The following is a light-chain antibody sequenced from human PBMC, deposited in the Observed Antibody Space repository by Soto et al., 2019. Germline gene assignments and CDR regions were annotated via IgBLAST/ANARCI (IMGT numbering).Light chain of an antibody. CDR1: SSNIGAGYD. J-gene: IGLJ1*01. V-gene: IGLV1-40*01. CDR2: GNS. CDR3: QSYDSSLSGFYV. Sequence: QCVLTQPPSVSGAPGQRVTISCTGSSSNIGAGYDVHWYQQLPGTAPKPLIYGNSNRPSGVPDRFSGSKSGTSASLAITGLQAEDEADYYCQSYDSSLSGFYVFGTGTKVTVL.